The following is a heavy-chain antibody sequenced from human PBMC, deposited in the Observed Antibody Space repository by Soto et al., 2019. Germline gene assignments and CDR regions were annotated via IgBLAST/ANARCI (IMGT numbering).Heavy chain of an antibody. D-gene: IGHD6-25*01. CDR2: IYYSGST. J-gene: IGHJ4*02. Sequence: SETLSLTCTVSRGSISSGTNYWAWIRQPPGKGLEWIANIYYSGSTFYNPSLKSRVTISLDTSKNQFSLKLRSVTAADTAVYFCARHEAGWYFASWGQGTQVTVSS. V-gene: IGHV4-39*01. CDR1: RGSISSGTNY. CDR3: ARHEAGWYFAS.